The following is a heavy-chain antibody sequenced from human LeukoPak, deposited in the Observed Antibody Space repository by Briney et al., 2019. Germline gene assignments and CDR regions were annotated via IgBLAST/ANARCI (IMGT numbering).Heavy chain of an antibody. V-gene: IGHV3-23*01. CDR2: IRGGGET. CDR1: GFSFSNYA. Sequence: PGGSLRLSCAASGFSFSNYAMSWVRQAPGRGPEWASSIRGGGETFYADYVKSRSTLSRDDSRNTVYLQLNNLRVEDTAIYYGAKANWVSNADEVWWGQGTQVTVSS. J-gene: IGHJ4*02. CDR3: AKANWVSNADEVW. D-gene: IGHD1-1*01.